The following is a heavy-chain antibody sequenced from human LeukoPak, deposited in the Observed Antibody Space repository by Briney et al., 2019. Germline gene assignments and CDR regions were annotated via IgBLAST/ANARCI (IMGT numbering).Heavy chain of an antibody. V-gene: IGHV4-59*08. CDR1: GGSISSYY. D-gene: IGHD2-21*01. CDR3: ARAYADAFDI. Sequence: SETLSLTCTVSGGSISSYYWSWIRQPPGKGLEWIGYIYYSGSTNYNPSLKSRVTISVDTSKNQFSLKLSSVTAADTAVYYCARAYADAFDIWGQGTMVTVSS. CDR2: IYYSGST. J-gene: IGHJ3*02.